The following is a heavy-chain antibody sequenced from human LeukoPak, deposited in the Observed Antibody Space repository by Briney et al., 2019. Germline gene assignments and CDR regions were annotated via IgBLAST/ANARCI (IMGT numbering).Heavy chain of an antibody. D-gene: IGHD6-13*01. CDR1: GGSFSGYY. V-gene: IGHV4-34*01. Sequence: SETLSLTCAVYGGSFSGYYWSWIRQPPGKGLEWIGEINHSGSTNYNPSLKSRVTISVDTSKNQFSLKLSSVTAADTAVYYCASLPKSEYSSSWYYYMDVWGKGTTVTISS. CDR2: INHSGST. CDR3: ASLPKSEYSSSWYYYMDV. J-gene: IGHJ6*03.